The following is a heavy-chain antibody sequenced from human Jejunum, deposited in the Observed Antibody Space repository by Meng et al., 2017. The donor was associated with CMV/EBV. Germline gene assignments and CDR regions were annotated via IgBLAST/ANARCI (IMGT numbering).Heavy chain of an antibody. CDR1: FSLSSSGVG. CDR2: IYWNDDK. D-gene: IGHD5-18*01. CDR3: AQSEYKYGTFDGIDI. V-gene: IGHV2-5*01. Sequence: FSLSSSGVGLGWIRQPPGKALEWLGIIYWNDDKRYRPSLKHRVTITKDTSNTQVVLTMTNMEPVDTGTYYCAQSEYKYGTFDGIDIWGQGIMVTVSS. J-gene: IGHJ3*02.